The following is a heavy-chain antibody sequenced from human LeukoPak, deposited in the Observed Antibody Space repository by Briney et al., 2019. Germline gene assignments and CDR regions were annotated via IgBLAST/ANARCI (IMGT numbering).Heavy chain of an antibody. D-gene: IGHD2-2*01. CDR1: EFTFSSYA. CDR3: AKDRRACSSSSCYYGFDY. Sequence: GGSLRLSCAASEFTFSSYAMSWVRQAPGKGLEWVSAISDSGGSTYYADSVKGRFTVSRDNSKNTMYLQMNSLRAEDTAVYYCAKDRRACSSSSCYYGFDYWGQGTLVTVSS. V-gene: IGHV3-23*01. CDR2: ISDSGGST. J-gene: IGHJ4*02.